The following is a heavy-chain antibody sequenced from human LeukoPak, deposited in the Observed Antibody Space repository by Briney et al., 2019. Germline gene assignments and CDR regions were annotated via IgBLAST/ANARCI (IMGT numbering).Heavy chain of an antibody. CDR2: IYHSEST. J-gene: IGHJ5*02. D-gene: IGHD3-10*01. V-gene: IGHV4-39*07. CDR3: ARVGEADDYASGSYGNWFDP. Sequence: PSETLSLTCTVSGGSINSGGYYWGWIRQFPGKDLEWIGSIYHSESTYYNPPLKSRVTISVDTSKNQFSLKLSSVTAADTAFYYCARVGEADDYASGSYGNWFDPWGQGTLVTVSS. CDR1: GGSINSGGYY.